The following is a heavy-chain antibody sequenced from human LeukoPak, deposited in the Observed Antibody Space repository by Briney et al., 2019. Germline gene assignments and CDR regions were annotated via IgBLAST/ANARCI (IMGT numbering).Heavy chain of an antibody. CDR1: GYSFISYR. Sequence: GESLKISCKGSGYSFISYRIGWVRQMPGKGLELMGIIYPGDSDTRYSPSFQGQVTISADKSINTAYLQWSSLKASDTAIYYCVRRDITSRYVVWFDPWGQGTPVTVSS. J-gene: IGHJ5*02. D-gene: IGHD2-2*01. V-gene: IGHV5-51*01. CDR2: IYPGDSDT. CDR3: VRRDITSRYVVWFDP.